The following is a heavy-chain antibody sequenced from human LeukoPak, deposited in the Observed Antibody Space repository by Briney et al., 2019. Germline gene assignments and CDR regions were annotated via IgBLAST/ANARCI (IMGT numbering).Heavy chain of an antibody. D-gene: IGHD2-2*01. J-gene: IGHJ5*02. Sequence: SETLSLTCTVSGGSISSGDYYWSWIRQPPGKGLEWIGCIYYSGSTYYNPPLKSRVTISVDTSKNQFSLKLSSVTAADTAVYYCARDRCSSTSCYVRWFDPWGQGTLVTVSS. CDR1: GGSISSGDYY. CDR2: IYYSGST. V-gene: IGHV4-30-4*01. CDR3: ARDRCSSTSCYVRWFDP.